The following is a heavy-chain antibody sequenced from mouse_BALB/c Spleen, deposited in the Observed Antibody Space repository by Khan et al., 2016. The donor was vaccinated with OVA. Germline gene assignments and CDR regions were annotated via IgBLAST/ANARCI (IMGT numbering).Heavy chain of an antibody. Sequence: EVELVESGGDLVKPGGSLKLSCAASGFTFSTYGMSWVRQTPDKRLEWVATISSGGSYTYYPDSVKGRFTISRDNAKNNLYLQMSSLKSEDTAMYSCARLAYYYNSKGFAYWGQGTLVTVSA. CDR3: ARLAYYYNSKGFAY. CDR1: GFTFSTYG. D-gene: IGHD1-1*01. CDR2: ISSGGSYT. J-gene: IGHJ3*01. V-gene: IGHV5-6*01.